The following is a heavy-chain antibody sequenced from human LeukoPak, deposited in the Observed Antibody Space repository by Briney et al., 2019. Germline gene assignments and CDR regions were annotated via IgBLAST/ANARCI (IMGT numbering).Heavy chain of an antibody. CDR1: GFTFSNYA. J-gene: IGHJ4*02. CDR2: ISGSGDST. D-gene: IGHD4-11*01. CDR3: AREVITYSDY. Sequence: PGGSLRLSCAASGFTFSNYAMKWVRQAPGKGLEWVSGISGSGDSTYYADSVKGRFTISRDNAKNSLYLQMNSLRAEDTAVYYCAREVITYSDYWGQGTLVTVSS. V-gene: IGHV3-23*01.